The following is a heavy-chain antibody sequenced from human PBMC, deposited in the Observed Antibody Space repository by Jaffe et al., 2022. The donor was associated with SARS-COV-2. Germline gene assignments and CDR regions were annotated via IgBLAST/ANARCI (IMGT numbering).Heavy chain of an antibody. D-gene: IGHD4-4*01. Sequence: EVQLLESGGGLVQPGGSLRLSCEASGFTISTSDMSWVRQVPGKGLEWVSSLDGGVGDGSTYYADSVKGRFTISSDTSKNTLSLQMSSLRAEDTALYYCARSTYSSFANSYGFGPWGQGTLVTVSS. V-gene: IGHV3-23*01. J-gene: IGHJ5*02. CDR3: ARSTYSSFANSYGFGP. CDR1: GFTISTSD. CDR2: LDGGVGDGST.